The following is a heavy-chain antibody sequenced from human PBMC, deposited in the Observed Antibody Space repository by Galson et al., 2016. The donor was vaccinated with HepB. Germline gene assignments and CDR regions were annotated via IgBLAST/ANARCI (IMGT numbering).Heavy chain of an antibody. CDR3: ARRVGEYYSYYFDY. Sequence: SETLSLTCTVSGVSITTYFWTWIRQTPGEGLEWIGDIHYSGSTNYNPFLKSRVTILLDTSKNQFSLKLRSATSTDTAVYFCARRVGEYYSYYFDYWGQGTLVTVSS. D-gene: IGHD2/OR15-2a*01. J-gene: IGHJ4*02. CDR1: GVSITTYF. V-gene: IGHV4-59*01. CDR2: IHYSGST.